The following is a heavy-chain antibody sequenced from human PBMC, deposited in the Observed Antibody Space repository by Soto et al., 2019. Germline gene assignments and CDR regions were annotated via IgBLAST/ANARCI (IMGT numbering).Heavy chain of an antibody. CDR3: ARDLRIVGAPDAFDI. V-gene: IGHV1-46*01. Sequence: ASVKVSCKASGYTFTSYYMHWVRQAPGQGLEWMGIINPSGGSTSYAQKFQGRVTMTRDTSTSTVYMGLSSLGSEDTAVYYCARDLRIVGAPDAFDIWGQGTMVTFS. CDR1: GYTFTSYY. D-gene: IGHD1-26*01. CDR2: INPSGGST. J-gene: IGHJ3*02.